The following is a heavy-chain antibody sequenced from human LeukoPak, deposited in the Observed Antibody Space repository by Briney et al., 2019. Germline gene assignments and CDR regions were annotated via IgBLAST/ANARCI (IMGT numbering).Heavy chain of an antibody. J-gene: IGHJ4*02. V-gene: IGHV3-9*01. D-gene: IGHD6-19*01. Sequence: PGRSLRLSCAASGFTFDDYAMHWVRQAPGKGLEWVSGISRNSGSIGYADSVKGRFTISRDNAKNSLYLQMNSLRAEDTALYYCAKDILAGYSSGCHDYWGQGTLVTVSS. CDR3: AKDILAGYSSGCHDY. CDR1: GFTFDDYA. CDR2: ISRNSGSI.